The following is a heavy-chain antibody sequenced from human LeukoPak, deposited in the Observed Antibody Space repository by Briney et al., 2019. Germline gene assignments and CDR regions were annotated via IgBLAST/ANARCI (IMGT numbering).Heavy chain of an antibody. CDR3: ARSLPYGTTWYGRSDF. J-gene: IGHJ4*02. V-gene: IGHV3-7*03. CDR1: GFPFNAYW. Sequence: GGSLRLSCAASGFPFNAYWMTWVRQAPGKGLEWVANIRQEGDTKYYVDSVKGRFTISRDNAMNSLYLQMNSLRAEDTAIYYCARSLPYGTTWYGRSDFWGQGTLVTVSS. D-gene: IGHD6-13*01. CDR2: IRQEGDTK.